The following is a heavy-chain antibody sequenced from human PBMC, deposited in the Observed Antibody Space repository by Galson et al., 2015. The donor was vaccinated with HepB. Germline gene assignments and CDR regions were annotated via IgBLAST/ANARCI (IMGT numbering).Heavy chain of an antibody. V-gene: IGHV3-23*01. CDR2: ISGSGGST. D-gene: IGHD3-10*01. Sequence: SLRLSCAASGFTFSSYAMSWVRQAPGKGLEWVSAISGSGGSTYYADSVKGRFTISRDNSKNTLYLQMNSLRAEDTAVYYCAKAPITMVRGGRAYSDCWGQGTLDTVSS. CDR3: AKAPITMVRGGRAYSDC. CDR1: GFTFSSYA. J-gene: IGHJ4*02.